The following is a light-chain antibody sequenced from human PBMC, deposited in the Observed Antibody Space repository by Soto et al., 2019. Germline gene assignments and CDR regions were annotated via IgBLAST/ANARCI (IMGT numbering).Light chain of an antibody. V-gene: IGKV3-15*01. CDR3: QQYNNWWT. CDR2: GAS. J-gene: IGKJ1*01. Sequence: EIVMTQSPATLSVSPGERATLSCRASQSISSNLAWYQQKRGQAPRLLIYGASTRATGIPARFSGSGSGTEFTLTISSLQSEDFAVYYCQQYNNWWTFGQGTKVELK. CDR1: QSISSN.